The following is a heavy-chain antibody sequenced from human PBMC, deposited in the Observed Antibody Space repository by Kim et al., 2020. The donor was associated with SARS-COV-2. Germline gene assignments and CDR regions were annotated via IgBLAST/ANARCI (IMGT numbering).Heavy chain of an antibody. J-gene: IGHJ2*01. CDR3: ASEIVGSRRWYFDL. Sequence: VASVKGRFAISRDNAKNSLYLQMNSLRAEDTGVYYCASEIVGSRRWYFDLWGRSTRVTVSS. D-gene: IGHD2-15*01. V-gene: IGHV3-7*01.